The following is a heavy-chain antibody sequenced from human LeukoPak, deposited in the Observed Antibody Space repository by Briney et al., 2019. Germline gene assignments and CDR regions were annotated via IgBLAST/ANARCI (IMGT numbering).Heavy chain of an antibody. D-gene: IGHD2-8*01. V-gene: IGHV4-59*01. J-gene: IGHJ4*02. Sequence: SETLSLTCTVSGGSISSYYWSWIRQPPGKGLEWIGYIYYSGSTNYNPSLKSRVTISVDTSRNQFSLKLNSVTAADTAVYYCARGFMYGTFDYWGQGTLVTVSS. CDR1: GGSISSYY. CDR2: IYYSGST. CDR3: ARGFMYGTFDY.